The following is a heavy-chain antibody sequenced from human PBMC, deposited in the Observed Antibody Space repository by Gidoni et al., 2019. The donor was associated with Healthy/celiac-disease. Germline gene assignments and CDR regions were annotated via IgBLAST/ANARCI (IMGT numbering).Heavy chain of an antibody. J-gene: IGHJ4*02. D-gene: IGHD3-10*01. CDR3: ARCVLLCFGGGPCGF. CDR2: INHSGSN. V-gene: IGHV4-34*01. CDR1: GGSFSGDY. Sequence: QVQLQQWGAGLLKPSETLSLTCAVYGGSFSGDYWSWIRQPPGKGLEWIGEINHSGSNNSNQSLKSRVTIAVDTSKNQFSLKLSSVTAADTAVYYWARCVLLCFGGGPCGFWGQGTLVTVSS.